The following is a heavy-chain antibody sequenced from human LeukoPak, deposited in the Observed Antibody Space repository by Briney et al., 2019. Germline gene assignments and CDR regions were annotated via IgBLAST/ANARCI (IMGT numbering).Heavy chain of an antibody. CDR2: ISYGGSNK. D-gene: IGHD3-22*01. CDR1: GFTFSSYG. J-gene: IGHJ4*02. CDR3: AKDQHQYYDSSGYYDY. Sequence: GGSLRLSCAASGFTFSSYGMHWVRQAPGKGLEWVTVISYGGSNKYYADSVKGRFTISRDNSKNTLYLQMNSLRAEDTAVYYCAKDQHQYYDSSGYYDYWGQGTLVTVSS. V-gene: IGHV3-30*18.